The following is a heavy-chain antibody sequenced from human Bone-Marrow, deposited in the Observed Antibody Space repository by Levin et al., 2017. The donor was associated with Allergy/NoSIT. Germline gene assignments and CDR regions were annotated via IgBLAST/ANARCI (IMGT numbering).Heavy chain of an antibody. J-gene: IGHJ6*02. CDR2: IIPIFGTA. CDR3: ARSLEGNPLHYDYYGMDV. CDR1: GGTFSSYA. D-gene: IGHD4-23*01. Sequence: SVKVSCKASGGTFSSYAISWVRQAPGQGLEWMGGIIPIFGTANYAQKFQGRVTITADESTSTAYMELSSLRSEDTAVYYCARSLEGNPLHYDYYGMDVWGQGTTVTVSS. V-gene: IGHV1-69*13.